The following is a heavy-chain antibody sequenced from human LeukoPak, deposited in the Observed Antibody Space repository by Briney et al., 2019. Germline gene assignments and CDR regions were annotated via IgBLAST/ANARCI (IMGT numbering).Heavy chain of an antibody. CDR1: GFTFSGFA. J-gene: IGHJ4*02. Sequence: PGGSLRLSCAASGFTFSGFAMSWVRQVPGKGLEWVSVISGSGDNTYYADSVKGRFTISRDNSKNMLYLQMNSLRAEDTAVYYCARDKLERGFDYWGQGTLVTVSS. CDR3: ARDKLERGFDY. CDR2: ISGSGDNT. D-gene: IGHD1-1*01. V-gene: IGHV3-23*01.